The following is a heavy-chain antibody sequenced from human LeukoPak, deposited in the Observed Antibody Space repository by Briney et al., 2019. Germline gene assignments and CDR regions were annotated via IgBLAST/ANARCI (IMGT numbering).Heavy chain of an antibody. CDR1: GGSLTNYY. D-gene: IGHD3-16*01. V-gene: IGHV4-4*09. CDR2: IHSDGTT. Sequence: SETLSLTCSVSGGSLTNYYWGWVRQPPGKGLEYIGYIHSDGTTNYNPSLKSRVTVPLDTSRTHFSLRLSFVTAADTAVYFCARLNYRGGEALHFDYWGQGTLVAVSS. CDR3: ARLNYRGGEALHFDY. J-gene: IGHJ4*02.